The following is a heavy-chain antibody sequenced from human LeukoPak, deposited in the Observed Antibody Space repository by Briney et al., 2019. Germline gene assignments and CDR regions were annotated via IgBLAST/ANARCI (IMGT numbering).Heavy chain of an antibody. Sequence: ASVKVSCTASGYTFTGYYMHWVRQAPGQGLEWMGWINPKSGGTNYAQKFQGRVTMTRDTSISTAYMEVSRMTSDDTAVYYCATSGGTSGPELDYWGRGTLVTVSS. V-gene: IGHV1-2*02. J-gene: IGHJ4*02. CDR1: GYTFTGYY. D-gene: IGHD3-3*01. CDR3: ATSGGTSGPELDY. CDR2: INPKSGGT.